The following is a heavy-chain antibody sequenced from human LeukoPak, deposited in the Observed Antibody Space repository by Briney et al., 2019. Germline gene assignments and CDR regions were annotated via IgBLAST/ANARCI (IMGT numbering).Heavy chain of an antibody. V-gene: IGHV4-59*08. Sequence: SETLSLTCSVSGGSISSLYWSWIRQPPGKGLEWIGYIYYTGSTNYNPSLKSRVTMFVDMSKNQFSLRLGSVTAADTAVYYCARHRAYSSSSPFDYWGQGTLVTVSS. CDR1: GGSISSLY. D-gene: IGHD6-6*01. J-gene: IGHJ4*02. CDR2: IYYTGST. CDR3: ARHRAYSSSSPFDY.